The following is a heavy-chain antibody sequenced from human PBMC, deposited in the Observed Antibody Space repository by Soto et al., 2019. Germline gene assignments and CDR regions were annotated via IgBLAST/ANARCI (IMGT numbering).Heavy chain of an antibody. J-gene: IGHJ5*02. CDR3: ARDWLVRHPANWFDP. V-gene: IGHV1-46*01. D-gene: IGHD2-21*01. Sequence: VASVKVSCKASGYTFTSYYMHWVRQAPGQGLEWMGIINPGGGSTSYAQKFQGRVTMTRDTSTSTVYMELSSLRSEDTAVYSCARDWLVRHPANWFDPWGQGTLVTVSS. CDR1: GYTFTSYY. CDR2: INPGGGST.